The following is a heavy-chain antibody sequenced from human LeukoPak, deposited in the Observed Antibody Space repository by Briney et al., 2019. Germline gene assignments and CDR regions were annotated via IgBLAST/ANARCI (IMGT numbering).Heavy chain of an antibody. CDR1: GGSFSGYY. D-gene: IGHD6-13*01. Sequence: SETLSLTCAVYGGSFSGYYWSWIRQPPGKGLEWIGEINHSGSTNYNPSLKSRVTISVDTSKNQFSLKLSSVTAADTAVYYCARGRIAAAGTGPYYYYGMDVWGQGTTVTVSS. V-gene: IGHV4-34*01. CDR2: INHSGST. J-gene: IGHJ6*02. CDR3: ARGRIAAAGTGPYYYYGMDV.